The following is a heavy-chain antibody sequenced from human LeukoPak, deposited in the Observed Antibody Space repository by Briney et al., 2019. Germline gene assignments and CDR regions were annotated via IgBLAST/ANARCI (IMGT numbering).Heavy chain of an antibody. CDR1: GFNFSAYA. CDR2: LDASAAPT. Sequence: PGGSLRLSCAVSGFNFSAYAMSWVRQAPGEGLEWVSSLDASAAPTYYADSVKGRFTISRDNSKNTLYLQMNSLRAEDTAVYYCAKDRDSSSWDLVDYWGQGTLVTVSS. D-gene: IGHD6-6*01. V-gene: IGHV3-23*01. J-gene: IGHJ4*02. CDR3: AKDRDSSSWDLVDY.